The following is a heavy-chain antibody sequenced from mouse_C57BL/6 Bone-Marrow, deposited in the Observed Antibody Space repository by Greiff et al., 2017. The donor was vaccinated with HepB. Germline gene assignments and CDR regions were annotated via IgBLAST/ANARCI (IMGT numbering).Heavy chain of an antibody. CDR3: ARWDYGNSWFAY. J-gene: IGHJ3*01. CDR1: GYTFTSYW. Sequence: QVQLQQPGAELVKPGASVKLSCKASGYTFTSYWMHWVKQRPGQGLEWIGMIHPNSSSTNYNEKFKSKATLTVDKSSSTAYMQLSSLTSEDSAVYYCARWDYGNSWFAYWGQGTLVTVSA. CDR2: IHPNSSST. D-gene: IGHD2-1*01. V-gene: IGHV1-64*01.